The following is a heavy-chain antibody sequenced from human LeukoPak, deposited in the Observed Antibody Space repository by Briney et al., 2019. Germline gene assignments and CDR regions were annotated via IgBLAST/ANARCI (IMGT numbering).Heavy chain of an antibody. D-gene: IGHD3-3*01. CDR3: AKVAYYDFWSGYYPYFDY. V-gene: IGHV3-23*01. CDR2: ISGSGGGT. Sequence: GGSLRLSCAASGFTFSTYAMSWVRQAAGKGLEWVSLISGSGGGTYYADSVKGRFTISRDNSKNTLYLQLNSLRVEDTAVYYCAKVAYYDFWSGYYPYFDYWGQGTLVTVSS. J-gene: IGHJ4*02. CDR1: GFTFSTYA.